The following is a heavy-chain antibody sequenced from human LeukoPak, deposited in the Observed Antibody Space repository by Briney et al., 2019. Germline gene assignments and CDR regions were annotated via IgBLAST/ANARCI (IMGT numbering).Heavy chain of an antibody. CDR1: GFTFSSYA. J-gene: IGHJ4*02. D-gene: IGHD4-17*01. V-gene: IGHV3-30-3*01. CDR2: ISYDGSKK. CDR3: AKDGDLYGHADY. Sequence: PGRSLRLSCAASGFTFSSYAMHWVRQAPGKGLEWVASISYDGSKKYYADSLKGRFTISRDNSKTTLYLQMNSLRAEDTAVYYCAKDGDLYGHADYWGQGTLVTVSS.